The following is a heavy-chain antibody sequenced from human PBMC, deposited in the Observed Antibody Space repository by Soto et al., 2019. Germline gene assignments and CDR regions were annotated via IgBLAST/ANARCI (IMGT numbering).Heavy chain of an antibody. CDR1: GVSMRSYY. CDR2: IYYSGST. J-gene: IGHJ4*02. CDR3: ARDSYNFDD. Sequence: XETLSLTRTVSGVSMRSYYWSWIRQPPGKGLEWIGYIYYSGSTDYNPSLKSRVTISVDTSKNQFSLKLRSVTAADTAVYYCARDSYNFDDWGQGILVTVSS. D-gene: IGHD5-18*01. V-gene: IGHV4-59*01.